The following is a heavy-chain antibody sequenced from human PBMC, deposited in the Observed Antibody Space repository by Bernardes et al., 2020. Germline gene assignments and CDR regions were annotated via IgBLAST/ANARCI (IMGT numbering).Heavy chain of an antibody. Sequence: GSLSLSCAASGFTFSSYAMSWVRQAPRQGLEWVSAVSGSGGSTYYADSVKGRFTISRDNSKNTLYLQMKSLRAEDTAVYYCAKEGGSYSYGMDVWGQGTTVTVSS. V-gene: IGHV3-23*01. J-gene: IGHJ6*02. CDR2: VSGSGGST. D-gene: IGHD1-26*01. CDR1: GFTFSSYA. CDR3: AKEGGSYSYGMDV.